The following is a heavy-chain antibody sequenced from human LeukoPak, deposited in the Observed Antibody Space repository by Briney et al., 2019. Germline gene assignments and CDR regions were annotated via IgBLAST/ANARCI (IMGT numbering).Heavy chain of an antibody. CDR1: GGSISSYY. J-gene: IGHJ3*02. Sequence: PSETLSLTCTVSGGSISSYYWSWIRQPPGKGLEWIGYIYYSGSTNYNPSLKSRVTISVDTSKNQFSLKLSSVTAADTAVYYCARQYTSGGAFDIWGQGTMVTVSS. V-gene: IGHV4-59*08. CDR3: ARQYTSGGAFDI. D-gene: IGHD2-2*02. CDR2: IYYSGST.